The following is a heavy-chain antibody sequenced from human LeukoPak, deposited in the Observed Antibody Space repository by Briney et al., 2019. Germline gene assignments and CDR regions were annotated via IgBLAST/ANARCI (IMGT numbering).Heavy chain of an antibody. Sequence: GGSLRLSCAASGFTFSSYEMNWVRQAPGKGLEWVSYISSSGSTIYYADSVKGRFTISRDNAKNSLYLQMNSLRVEDTALYYCARRAPSHDFDDWGQGTLATVSS. CDR3: ARRAPSHDFDD. CDR1: GFTFSSYE. J-gene: IGHJ4*02. CDR2: ISSSGSTI. V-gene: IGHV3-48*03.